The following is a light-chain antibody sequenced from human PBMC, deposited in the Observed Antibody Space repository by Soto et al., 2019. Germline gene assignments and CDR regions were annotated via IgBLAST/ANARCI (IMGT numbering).Light chain of an antibody. CDR2: GAS. CDR1: QSVNTY. J-gene: IGKJ2*01. V-gene: IGKV3-20*01. Sequence: EIVLTQSPGTLSLSPGERATLSCGASQSVNTYLAWYQQKPGQAPRPLIYGASSRATGIPDRFSGSGSGTDFTLTISRLEPEDSAVYYCQHYGGSLYTFGPGTNLEIK. CDR3: QHYGGSLYT.